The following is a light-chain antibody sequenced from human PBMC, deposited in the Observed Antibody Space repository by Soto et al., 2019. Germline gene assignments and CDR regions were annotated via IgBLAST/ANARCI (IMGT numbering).Light chain of an antibody. CDR2: GAS. CDR3: HQSYRSPYT. J-gene: IGKJ2*01. V-gene: IGKV1-39*01. Sequence: IQMTQSPSSLSASVGDSVTVTCRASQSINIYLNWYQQKPGKAPTLLIYGASSLQSGVPSRFTGGGSRTDFTLTISSLQTEDFATYYCHQSYRSPYTFGQGTKLEIK. CDR1: QSINIY.